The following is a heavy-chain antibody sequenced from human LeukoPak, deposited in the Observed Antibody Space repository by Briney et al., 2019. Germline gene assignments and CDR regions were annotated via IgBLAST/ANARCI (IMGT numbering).Heavy chain of an antibody. CDR3: ARAVTSSSSWYKWVNWFDP. J-gene: IGHJ5*02. V-gene: IGHV4-39*07. CDR1: GASISSGSDY. CDR2: IYYSGIT. D-gene: IGHD6-13*01. Sequence: PSETLSLTCTVSGASISSGSDYWGWIRQPPGKGLEWIASIYYSGITYYNPSLKSRITLSVDTSKNQFSLKLTSVTAADTAGYFCARAVTSSSSWYKWVNWFDPWGQGILVTVSS.